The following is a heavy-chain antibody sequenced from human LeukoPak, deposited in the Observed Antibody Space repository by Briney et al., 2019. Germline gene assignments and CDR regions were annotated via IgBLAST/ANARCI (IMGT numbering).Heavy chain of an antibody. J-gene: IGHJ3*01. CDR3: ASLSSRAAFDV. CDR1: GAYINNYY. D-gene: IGHD2-2*01. CDR2: LHATESP. Sequence: SQTLSLSCTVSGAYINNYYWTCIRQPAARGLGCIGRLHATESPIYTPSLKGRRTMSLDTPKAQLSLPLTSVTAADSGVYYCASLSSRAAFDVWGQGTVVPVSS. V-gene: IGHV4-4*07.